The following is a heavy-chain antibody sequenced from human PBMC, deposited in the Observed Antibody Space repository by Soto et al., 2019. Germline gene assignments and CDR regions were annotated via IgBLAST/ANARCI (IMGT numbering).Heavy chain of an antibody. CDR3: ARDSLDSSGNFMRHPDAFDV. Sequence: QVQLQESGPGLVKPSQTLSLTCTVSGGSINSDGYYWSWIRQHPGKGLEWIGYIHYSGKTYYNPSIKSRITISIDTSNTQFSRQLSSVTVADTAVYFCARDSLDSSGNFMRHPDAFDVWGQGTGVAVSS. CDR1: GGSINSDGYY. CDR2: IHYSGKT. J-gene: IGHJ3*01. V-gene: IGHV4-31*03. D-gene: IGHD3-22*01.